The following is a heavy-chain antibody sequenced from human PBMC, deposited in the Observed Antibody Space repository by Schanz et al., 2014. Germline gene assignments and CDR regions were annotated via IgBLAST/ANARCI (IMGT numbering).Heavy chain of an antibody. CDR3: ARAPPLVRGIAGWFGP. J-gene: IGHJ5*02. V-gene: IGHV3-23*04. CDR1: GFIFSNFA. Sequence: EVQLVESGGGLVQPGGSLRLSCAASGFIFSNFAMEWVRQAPGRGLEWVSAIGGDASRTYYADSVKGRFTISRDNSKSTLYLKITGRSADATALYYWARAPPLVRGIAGWFGPWGQGSLVTVSS. CDR2: IGGDASRT. D-gene: IGHD3-10*01.